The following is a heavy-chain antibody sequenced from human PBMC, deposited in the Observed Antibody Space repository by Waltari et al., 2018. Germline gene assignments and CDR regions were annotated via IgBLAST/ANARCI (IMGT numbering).Heavy chain of an antibody. D-gene: IGHD7-27*01. J-gene: IGHJ4*02. CDR2: ISYSAGT. V-gene: IGHV4-30-4*08. CDR1: GGSVNNEDSH. Sequence: QVQLQESGPGLVMPSQTLSLTCSVSGGSVNNEDSHSSWFRQPPEKGLEWIGYISYSAGTSYNPSLKSRVTISIDTSTNQFSLKLDSVTAADTAVYFCARAVTGTSNYDHWGQGTLVTVSS. CDR3: ARAVTGTSNYDH.